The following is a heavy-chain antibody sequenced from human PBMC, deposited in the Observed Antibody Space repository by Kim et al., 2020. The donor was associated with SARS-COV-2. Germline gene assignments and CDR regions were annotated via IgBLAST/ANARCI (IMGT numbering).Heavy chain of an antibody. V-gene: IGHV4-31*03. Sequence: SETLSLTFTVSGGSLSSAGYYWNWIRQHPGKGLEWIAYIYYSGDTYYNPSLKSRLTISIDTSKNQFSLKLKSVTAADTAVYYCARFTTAIARGYYFYGMDVWGQGTTVAVSS. CDR2: IYYSGDT. CDR3: ARFTTAIARGYYFYGMDV. D-gene: IGHD2-21*02. J-gene: IGHJ6*01. CDR1: GGSLSSAGYY.